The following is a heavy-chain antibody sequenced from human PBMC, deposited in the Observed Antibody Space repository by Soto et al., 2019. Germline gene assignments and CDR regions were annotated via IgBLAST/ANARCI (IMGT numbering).Heavy chain of an antibody. CDR3: ARTAHYYESSDAFDI. CDR1: GFTFSSYS. CDR2: ISSSSSTI. D-gene: IGHD3-22*01. V-gene: IGHV3-48*04. Sequence: GGSLRLSCAASGFTFSSYSMNWVRQAPGKGLEWVSYISSSSSTIYYADSVKGRFTISRDNGINMVYLEMNSLRAEDTAVYYCARTAHYYESSDAFDIWGQGTMVTVSS. J-gene: IGHJ3*02.